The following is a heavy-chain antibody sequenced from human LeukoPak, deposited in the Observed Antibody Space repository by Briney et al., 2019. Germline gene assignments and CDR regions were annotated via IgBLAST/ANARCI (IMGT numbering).Heavy chain of an antibody. J-gene: IGHJ4*02. CDR1: GDSVSSNSAA. CDR2: TFYRSTWYN. V-gene: IGHV6-1*01. D-gene: IGHD3-10*01. CDR3: ARGFGNPHGSYYFDY. Sequence: SQTLSLTCAISGDSVSSNSAAWNWIRQSPSRGLEWLGRTFYRSTWYNEYAVSVKSRITISGDTSKNQFSLQLTSVTPEDTAVYCCARGFGNPHGSYYFDYWGQGTLVPVSS.